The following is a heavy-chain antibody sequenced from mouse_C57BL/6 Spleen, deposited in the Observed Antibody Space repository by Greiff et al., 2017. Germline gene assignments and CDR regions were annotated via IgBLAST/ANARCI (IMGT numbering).Heavy chain of an antibody. Sequence: QVQLQQPGAELVKPGASVKLSCKASGYTFTSYWMHWVKQRPGQGLEWIGMIHPNSGSTNYNEKFKSKATLTVDKSSSTAYMQLSSLTSEDSAVYYCAREDYYDYDGAYWGQGTTLTVSS. CDR2: IHPNSGST. CDR1: GYTFTSYW. V-gene: IGHV1-64*01. J-gene: IGHJ2*01. CDR3: AREDYYDYDGAY. D-gene: IGHD2-4*01.